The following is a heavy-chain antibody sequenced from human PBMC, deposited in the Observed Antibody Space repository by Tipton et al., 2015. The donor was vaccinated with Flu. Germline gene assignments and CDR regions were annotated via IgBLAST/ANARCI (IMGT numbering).Heavy chain of an antibody. CDR2: IWYDGFNQ. D-gene: IGHD3-10*01. CDR1: GFTFGSYG. CDR3: ARDSLSNDEGSGSYLYFGS. J-gene: IGHJ4*02. V-gene: IGHV3-33*01. Sequence: QLVQSGGGLVKPGGSLRLSCVGSGFTFGSYGMHWVRQAPGKGLEWVAVIWYDGFNQFYSDSVKGRFTISRDNSKNTVILQMNALRAEDTAQYYCARDSLSNDEGSGSYLYFGSGGQGVQVTVSS.